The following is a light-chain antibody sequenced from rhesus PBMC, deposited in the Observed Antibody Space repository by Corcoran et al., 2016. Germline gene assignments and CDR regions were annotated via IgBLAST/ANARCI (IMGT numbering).Light chain of an antibody. CDR3: SSYAGSNTYI. CDR2: EVS. CDR1: SSDIGGYNR. V-gene: IGLV2-23*02. J-gene: IGLJ1*01. Sequence: QAALTQPPSMSGSPGQSVTISCTGTSSDIGGYNRVSWYQQHPDKAPKLMIYEVSQRPSGVSDRFSGSKSGNTASLTISGLQAEDEADYYCSSYAGSNTYIFGAGTRLTVL.